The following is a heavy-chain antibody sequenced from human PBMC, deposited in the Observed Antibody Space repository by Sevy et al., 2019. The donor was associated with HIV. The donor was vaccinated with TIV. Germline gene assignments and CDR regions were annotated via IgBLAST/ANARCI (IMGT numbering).Heavy chain of an antibody. Sequence: GGSLRLSCAASGFTFSRYSMHWVRQAPGKGLEWVATISFDASNKHYADSVKGRFTISRDNFQNSLFLQMNSLRPEDTAVYYCALERLSRDVAEYFQNWGQGTLVTVSS. D-gene: IGHD1-1*01. CDR1: GFTFSRYS. V-gene: IGHV3-30*04. CDR3: ALERLSRDVAEYFQN. CDR2: ISFDASNK. J-gene: IGHJ1*01.